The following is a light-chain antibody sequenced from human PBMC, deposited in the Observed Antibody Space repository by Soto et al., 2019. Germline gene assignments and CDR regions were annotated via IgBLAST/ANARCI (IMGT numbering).Light chain of an antibody. J-gene: IGLJ1*01. CDR3: AAWDYSLSAYV. CDR1: ISNIGGSS. V-gene: IGLV1-44*01. CDR2: TNS. Sequence: QSFLRLPRSASGTPGQRFTISCSGSISNIGGSSVNWYQHLPGTAPKLLIYTNSRLPSVVPDRFSGSKSGTSASLTISGPQSEDEAFYYCAAWDYSLSAYVFGTGTKVTVL.